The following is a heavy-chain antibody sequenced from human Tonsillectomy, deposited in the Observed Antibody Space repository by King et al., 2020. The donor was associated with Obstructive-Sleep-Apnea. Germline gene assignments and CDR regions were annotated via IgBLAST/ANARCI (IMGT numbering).Heavy chain of an antibody. CDR2: ISYDGNNK. Sequence: VQLVESGGGMVQPGGSLRLSCAASGFTFSSYGMHWVRQAPGKGLEWVAVISYDGNNKYYADSVKGRFTISRDNSKNTLYLQMNSLRAEDTAMYYCAKCYNSGSYYNGPRGWGQGTLVTVSS. D-gene: IGHD3-10*01. CDR1: GFTFSSYG. J-gene: IGHJ4*02. CDR3: AKCYNSGSYYNGPRG. V-gene: IGHV3-30*18.